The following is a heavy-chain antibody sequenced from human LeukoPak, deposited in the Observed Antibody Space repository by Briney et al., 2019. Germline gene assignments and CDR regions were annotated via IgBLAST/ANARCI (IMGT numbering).Heavy chain of an antibody. D-gene: IGHD1-14*01. Sequence: PSETLSLTCAVYGGSFSGCYWSWIRQPPRKGLEWIGEINHSGSTNYNPSLKSRVTISVDTSKNQFSLKLGSVTAADTAVYYCARGRRWFDPWGQGTLVTVSS. CDR1: GGSFSGCY. CDR2: INHSGST. J-gene: IGHJ5*02. V-gene: IGHV4-34*01. CDR3: ARGRRWFDP.